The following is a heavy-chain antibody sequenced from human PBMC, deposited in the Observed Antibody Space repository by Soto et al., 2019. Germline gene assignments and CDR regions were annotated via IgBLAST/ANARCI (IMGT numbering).Heavy chain of an antibody. CDR3: ARHEHYYDSSGYFGLIDY. CDR1: GYSFTSYW. Sequence: GESLKISCKGSGYSFTSYWIGWVRQMPGKGLEWMGIIYPGDSDTRYSPSFQGQVTISADKSISTAYLQWSSLKASDTAMHYCARHEHYYDSSGYFGLIDYWGQGTLVTVS. CDR2: IYPGDSDT. J-gene: IGHJ4*02. V-gene: IGHV5-51*01. D-gene: IGHD3-22*01.